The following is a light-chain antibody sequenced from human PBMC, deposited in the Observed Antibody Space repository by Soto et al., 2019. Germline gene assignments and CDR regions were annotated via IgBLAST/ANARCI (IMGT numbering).Light chain of an antibody. CDR1: QSVSSSY. Sequence: EIVLPQSPGTLSLSPGERATLSCRASQSVSSSYLAWYQQKPGQAPRLLIYGASSRATGIPDRFSGSGSGTDFTLTISRLEPEDFAVYYCQQYGRSPAFGGGTKVEIK. CDR2: GAS. CDR3: QQYGRSPA. J-gene: IGKJ4*01. V-gene: IGKV3-20*01.